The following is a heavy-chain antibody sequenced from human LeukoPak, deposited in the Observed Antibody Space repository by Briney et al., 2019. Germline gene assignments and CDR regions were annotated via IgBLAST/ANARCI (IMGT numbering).Heavy chain of an antibody. V-gene: IGHV1-8*01. CDR1: GYTFTSYD. CDR3: ARELEYYCYYGMDV. Sequence: ASVKVSCKASGYTFTSYDINWVRQATGQGLEWMGWMNPNSGNTGYAQKFQGRVTMTRNTSISTAYMELSSLRSEDTAVYYCARELEYYCYYGMDVWGQGTTVTVSS. D-gene: IGHD1-1*01. CDR2: MNPNSGNT. J-gene: IGHJ6*02.